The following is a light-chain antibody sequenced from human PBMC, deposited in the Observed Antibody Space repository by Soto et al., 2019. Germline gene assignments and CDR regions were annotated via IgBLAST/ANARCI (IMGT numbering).Light chain of an antibody. Sequence: MLTQSPSASASLGASVKLTCTLSSGHSSYAIAWHQQQPEKGPRYLMKLNSDGSHSKGDGIPDRCSCSSSGAERYRTTSSLRSEDEADYHCQTRGSGDVFGTGTKLTVL. CDR2: LNSDGSH. CDR3: QTRGSGDV. J-gene: IGLJ1*01. V-gene: IGLV4-69*01. CDR1: SGHSSYA.